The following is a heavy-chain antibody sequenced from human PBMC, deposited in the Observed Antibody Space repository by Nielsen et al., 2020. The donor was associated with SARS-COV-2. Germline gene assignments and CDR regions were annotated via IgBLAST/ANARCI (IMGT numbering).Heavy chain of an antibody. CDR1: GFIFSSYA. Sequence: GESLKTSCAASGFIFSSYAMHWVRQAPGKGLEWVAVIYHDGGNKYYGDAVKGRFTISRDNSKKTLFLQMNNLRAEDTAVYYCAREGPDFWSTSDKRGWFGPWGQGILVTVS. D-gene: IGHD3-3*01. J-gene: IGHJ5*02. CDR3: AREGPDFWSTSDKRGWFGP. V-gene: IGHV3-33*01. CDR2: IYHDGGNK.